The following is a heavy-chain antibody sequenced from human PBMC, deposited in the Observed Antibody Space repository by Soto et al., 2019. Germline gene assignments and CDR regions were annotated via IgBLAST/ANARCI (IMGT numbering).Heavy chain of an antibody. CDR1: EGTFNSYA. CDR2: INPYYNTL. CDR3: ASGASRWYPYFFDS. Sequence: QAQVVQSGAEVRKPGSSVKLSCKASEGTFNSYAIAWVRQAPGQGLEWMGGINPYYNTLNYAQKFQDRVTITADDSTNTVYMELSSLRSDDTAVYFCASGASRWYPYFFDSWAQGTLVTVSS. J-gene: IGHJ4*02. D-gene: IGHD6-13*01. V-gene: IGHV1-69*01.